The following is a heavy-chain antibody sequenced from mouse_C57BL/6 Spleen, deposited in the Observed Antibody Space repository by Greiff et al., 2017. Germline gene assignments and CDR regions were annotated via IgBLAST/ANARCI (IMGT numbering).Heavy chain of an antibody. CDR2: INPSSGYT. CDR1: GYTFTSYT. Sequence: VQLVESGAELARPGASVKMSCKASGYTFTSYTMHWVKQRPGQGLEWIGYINPSSGYTKYNQKFKDKATLTADKSSSTAYMQLSSLTSEDSAVYYCARSYYYGSPLYAMDYWGQGTSVTVSS. V-gene: IGHV1-4*01. CDR3: ARSYYYGSPLYAMDY. D-gene: IGHD1-1*01. J-gene: IGHJ4*01.